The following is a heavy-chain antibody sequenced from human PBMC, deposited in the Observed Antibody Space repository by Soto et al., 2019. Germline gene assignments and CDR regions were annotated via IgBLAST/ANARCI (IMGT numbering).Heavy chain of an antibody. CDR1: GFTFSSYG. CDR3: AKDGYYYDSSGYPDY. Sequence: GGSLRLSCAASGFTFSSYGMHWVRQAPGKGLEWVAVISYDGSNKYYADSVKGRFTISRDNSKNTLYLQMNSLRAEDTAVYYCAKDGYYYDSSGYPDYWGQGTLVTVSS. D-gene: IGHD3-22*01. J-gene: IGHJ4*02. V-gene: IGHV3-30*18. CDR2: ISYDGSNK.